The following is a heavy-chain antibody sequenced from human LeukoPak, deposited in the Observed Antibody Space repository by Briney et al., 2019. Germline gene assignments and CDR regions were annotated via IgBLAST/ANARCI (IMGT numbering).Heavy chain of an antibody. J-gene: IGHJ3*01. D-gene: IGHD2-15*01. CDR3: AKDRVVSREPAAFDV. Sequence: GGSLKLSCAASGFTFSSYCLHWVRQAPGKGLEWVAIIRYDGSNKYYADSVKGRFTISRDNSKNTLYLQMNSLRAEDTAVYYCAKDRVVSREPAAFDVWGQGTMVTVSS. V-gene: IGHV3-30*02. CDR2: IRYDGSNK. CDR1: GFTFSSYC.